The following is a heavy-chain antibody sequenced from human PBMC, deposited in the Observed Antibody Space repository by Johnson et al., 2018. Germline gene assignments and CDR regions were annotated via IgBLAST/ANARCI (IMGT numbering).Heavy chain of an antibody. CDR3: AKDGIYCSGGSCYDEDDYYYYYYMDV. CDR2: INHGGST. Sequence: VQLQESGPGLVKPSETXSLTCTVSGGSISSYYWSWIRQPPGKGLEWVSVINHGGSTYYADSVKGRFIIPRDNSKNTLYLQMNSLRAEDTAVYYCAKDGIYCSGGSCYDEDDYYYYYYMDVWGKGATVTVSS. D-gene: IGHD2-15*01. V-gene: IGHV3-66*02. J-gene: IGHJ6*03. CDR1: GGSISSYY.